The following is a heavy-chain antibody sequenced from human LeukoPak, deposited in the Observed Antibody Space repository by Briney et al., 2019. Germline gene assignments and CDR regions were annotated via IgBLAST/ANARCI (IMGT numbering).Heavy chain of an antibody. V-gene: IGHV3-23*01. Sequence: GGSLRLTCAASGFTFSSYAMNWVRQAPGKGLEWVSSISESGGTTDYADSVKGRFTISRDNSKNTLYLQMNSLRAEDTAVYYCARQWLVNGWGQGTLVTVSS. CDR2: ISESGGTT. CDR1: GFTFSSYA. CDR3: ARQWLVNG. D-gene: IGHD6-19*01. J-gene: IGHJ4*02.